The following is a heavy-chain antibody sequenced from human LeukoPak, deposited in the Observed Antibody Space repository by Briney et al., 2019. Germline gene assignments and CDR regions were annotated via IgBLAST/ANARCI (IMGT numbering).Heavy chain of an antibody. Sequence: PSETLSLTCNVSGASISDYYWSWIRQSPTRGLDWIGYVSSRGATNNNPSLKSRVTTSAHTSENQLSLKLTSVTAADTAVYYCARAQKTMLSRAVYFFDFWGQGLLVTVSS. CDR3: ARAQKTMLSRAVYFFDF. CDR2: VSSRGAT. J-gene: IGHJ4*02. V-gene: IGHV4-59*01. CDR1: GASISDYY. D-gene: IGHD2-2*01.